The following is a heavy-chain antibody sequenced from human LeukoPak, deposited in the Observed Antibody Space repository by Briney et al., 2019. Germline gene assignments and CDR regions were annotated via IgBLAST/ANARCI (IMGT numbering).Heavy chain of an antibody. D-gene: IGHD7-27*01. CDR1: GASISGYY. CDR3: AGTGLFFDY. Sequence: SETLSLTCRVSGASISGYYWSWIRQPPGKGLEWVGHMYYSGGTTYNPSLKSRVSISLDTSKKHFSLKLSSVTAADTAVYYCAGTGLFFDYWSQGTLVTVSS. V-gene: IGHV4-59*01. J-gene: IGHJ4*02. CDR2: MYYSGGT.